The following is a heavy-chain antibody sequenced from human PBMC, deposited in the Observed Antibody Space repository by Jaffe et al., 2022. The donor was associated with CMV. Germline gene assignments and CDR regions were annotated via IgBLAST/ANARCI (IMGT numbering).Heavy chain of an antibody. CDR2: IWYDGSNK. Sequence: QVQLVESGGGVVQPGRSLRLSCAASGFTFSSYGMHWVRQAPGKGLEWVAVIWYDGSNKYYADSVKGRFTISRDNSKNTLYLQMNSLRAEDTAVYYCARDGVKEDYGDYVYAFDIWGQGTMVTVSS. D-gene: IGHD4-17*01. J-gene: IGHJ3*02. CDR3: ARDGVKEDYGDYVYAFDI. V-gene: IGHV3-33*01. CDR1: GFTFSSYG.